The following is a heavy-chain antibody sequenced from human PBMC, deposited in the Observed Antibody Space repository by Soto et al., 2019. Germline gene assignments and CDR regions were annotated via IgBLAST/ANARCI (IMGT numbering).Heavy chain of an antibody. D-gene: IGHD2-21*02. CDR2: IYYSGST. J-gene: IGHJ5*02. CDR1: GGSISSGGYY. CDR3: ARDGGNSGWFDP. Sequence: QVQLQESGPGLVKPSQTLYLTCTVSGGSISSGGYYWSWIRQHPGKGLEWIGYIYYSGSTYYTPSLKRRLTISVDTSKNQFSLQLSSVTAADTAVYYCARDGGNSGWFDPWGQGTLVPVSS. V-gene: IGHV4-31*03.